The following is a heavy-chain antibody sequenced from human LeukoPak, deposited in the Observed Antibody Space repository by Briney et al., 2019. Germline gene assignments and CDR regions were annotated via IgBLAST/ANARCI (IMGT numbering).Heavy chain of an antibody. J-gene: IGHJ4*02. CDR3: AREGLAASSH. CDR2: INHSGST. V-gene: IGHV4-34*01. D-gene: IGHD6-6*01. CDR1: GGSFSGYY. Sequence: SETLSLTCAVYGGSFSGYYWSWIRQPPGKGLEWIGEINHSGSTNYNPSLRSRVTISVDTSKNQFSLKLSSVTAADTAVYYCAREGLAASSHWGQGTLVTVSS.